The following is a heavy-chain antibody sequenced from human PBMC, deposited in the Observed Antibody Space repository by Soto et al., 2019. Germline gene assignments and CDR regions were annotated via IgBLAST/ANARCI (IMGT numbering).Heavy chain of an antibody. CDR3: AKDRIFSTMVRGVHFDY. D-gene: IGHD3-10*01. CDR1: GFTFTSSA. CDR2: IVVGSGKT. Sequence: SVKVSCKASGFTFTSSAMQWVRQARGQRLEWKGWIVVGSGKTNYEQKFQERVTITRDMTTSTDYKELSSMRSEDTAVYYFAKDRIFSTMVRGVHFDYWGQGTLVTVSS. V-gene: IGHV1-58*02. J-gene: IGHJ4*02.